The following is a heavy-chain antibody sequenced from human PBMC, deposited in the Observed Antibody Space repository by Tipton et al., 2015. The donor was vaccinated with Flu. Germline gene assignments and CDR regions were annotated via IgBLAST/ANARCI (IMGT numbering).Heavy chain of an antibody. CDR3: ARASAPVRGSYQRGGFDV. V-gene: IGHV4-59*01. D-gene: IGHD1-26*01. CDR1: GGSISPYY. Sequence: TLSLTCTVSGGSISPYYWVWIRQPPGKGLEWIGYYVSDTGTTDYNPSHRSRVAISEDTSTNQSILKLSSVTAAETAVYYCARASAPVRGSYQRGGFDVWGQGTVVSVSS. J-gene: IGHJ3*01. CDR2: VSDTGTT.